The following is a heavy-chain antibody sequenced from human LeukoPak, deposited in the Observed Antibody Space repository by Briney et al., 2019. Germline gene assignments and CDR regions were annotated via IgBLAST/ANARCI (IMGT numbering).Heavy chain of an antibody. CDR2: ISSSSDYI. CDR3: ARGSGYDHYYYYYYMDV. D-gene: IGHD5-12*01. CDR1: GFTFSSYN. V-gene: IGHV3-21*01. J-gene: IGHJ6*03. Sequence: GGSLRLSCAASGFTFSSYNMNWVRQAPGKGLEWVSSISSSSDYIYYADSVKGRFTISRDNAKSSLYLQMNSLRAEDTAVYYCARGSGYDHYYYYYYMDVWGKGTTVTVSS.